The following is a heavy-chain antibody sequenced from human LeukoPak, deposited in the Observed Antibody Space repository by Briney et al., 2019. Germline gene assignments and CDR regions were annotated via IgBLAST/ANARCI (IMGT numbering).Heavy chain of an antibody. CDR3: AKGASGGIDYYMDV. CDR2: IRYDGSNK. V-gene: IGHV3-30*02. J-gene: IGHJ6*03. CDR1: GFIFSTYA. D-gene: IGHD3-16*01. Sequence: GGSLRLSCATSGFIFSTYAMIWVRQAPGKGLEWVAFIRYDGSNKYYADSVKGRFTISRDNSKNTLYLQMNSLRAEDTAVYYCAKGASGGIDYYMDVWGKGTTVTISS.